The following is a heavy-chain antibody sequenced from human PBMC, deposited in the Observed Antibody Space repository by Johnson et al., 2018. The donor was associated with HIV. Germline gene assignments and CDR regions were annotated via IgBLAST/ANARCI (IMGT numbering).Heavy chain of an antibody. CDR3: ARDKGGIVGYDAFDI. CDR2: IRYDGSNE. V-gene: IGHV3-30*02. CDR1: GFTFSSYW. Sequence: QVQLVESGGGLVQPGRSLRLSCAASGFTFSSYWMSWVRQAPGKGLEWLAFIRYDGSNEYYVDSVKGRFTISRDNSKNTLYLQMNSLRAEDTAVYYCARDKGGIVGYDAFDIWGQGTMVTVSS. D-gene: IGHD1-26*01. J-gene: IGHJ3*02.